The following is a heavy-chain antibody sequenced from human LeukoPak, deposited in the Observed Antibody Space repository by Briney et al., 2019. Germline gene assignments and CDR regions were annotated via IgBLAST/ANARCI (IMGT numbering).Heavy chain of an antibody. CDR3: ARDNNWNYPDY. Sequence: GGSLRLSCAASGFTFSRYWMHWVRQAPGTGLVWVSRISNDASTTRYADSVKGRFTISRDNAKNTLFLQMSSLRAEDTAVYYCARDNNWNYPDYWGQGTLVTVSS. J-gene: IGHJ4*02. D-gene: IGHD1-7*01. V-gene: IGHV3-74*01. CDR1: GFTFSRYW. CDR2: ISNDASTT.